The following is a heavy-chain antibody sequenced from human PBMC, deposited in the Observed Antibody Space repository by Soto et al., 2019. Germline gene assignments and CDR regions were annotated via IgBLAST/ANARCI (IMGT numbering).Heavy chain of an antibody. V-gene: IGHV4-59*01. CDR1: GGSISGYY. Sequence: PSETLSLTCSVSGGSISGYYWSWIRQPPGKGLEWIGYFYNSGDTKYNPSLKSRVTISVDTSKDQISLKLTSVTAADTAICYCARGSWEDPWNYWGQGTLVTVSS. CDR3: ARGSWEDPWNY. J-gene: IGHJ4*02. CDR2: FYNSGDT. D-gene: IGHD1-26*01.